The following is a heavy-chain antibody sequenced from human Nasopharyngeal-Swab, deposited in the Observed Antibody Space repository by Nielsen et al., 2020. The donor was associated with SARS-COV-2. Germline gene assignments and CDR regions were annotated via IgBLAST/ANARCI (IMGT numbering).Heavy chain of an antibody. CDR2: INHSGST. Sequence: SETLSLTCAVYGGSFSAYYWGWIRQPPGKGLEWIAEINHSGSTNYNPSLKGRVTLSVDTSMNQFSLELRSVTAADTAVYYCARGLSGIVPAPILGLGPYYYYYYMDVWGKGTTVTVSS. J-gene: IGHJ6*03. D-gene: IGHD2-2*01. CDR3: ARGLSGIVPAPILGLGPYYYYYYMDV. V-gene: IGHV4-34*01. CDR1: GGSFSAYY.